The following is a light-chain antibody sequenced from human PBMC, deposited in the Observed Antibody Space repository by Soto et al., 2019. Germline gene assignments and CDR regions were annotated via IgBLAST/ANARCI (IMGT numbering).Light chain of an antibody. J-gene: IGLJ1*01. CDR1: SSDVGGYNA. CDR3: SSYTSSSLYV. CDR2: DVS. V-gene: IGLV2-14*01. Sequence: QSVLTQPASVSGSPGQSITISCTGTSSDVGGYNAVSWYQQHPVKAPKLMIYDVSNRPSGVSNRFSGSKSGNTASLTISGLQAEDEADYYCSSYTSSSLYVFGTGTKVTVL.